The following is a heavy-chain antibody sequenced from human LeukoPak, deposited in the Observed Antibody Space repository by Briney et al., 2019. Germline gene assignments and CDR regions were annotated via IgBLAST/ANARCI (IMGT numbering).Heavy chain of an antibody. D-gene: IGHD3-10*01. CDR3: ARSYYYGSGSYYNGLGY. CDR1: GGSISSYY. J-gene: IGHJ4*02. Sequence: SETLSLTCTVSGGSISSYYWSWIRQPPGKGLEWIGYIYYSGSTNYNPSLKSRVTISVDTSKNQFSLKLSSVTAADTAVYYCARSYYYGSGSYYNGLGYWGQGTLVTVSS. V-gene: IGHV4-59*08. CDR2: IYYSGST.